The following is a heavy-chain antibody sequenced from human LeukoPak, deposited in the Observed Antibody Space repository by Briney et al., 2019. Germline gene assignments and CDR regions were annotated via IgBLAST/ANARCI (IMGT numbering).Heavy chain of an antibody. Sequence: GGSLRLSCAASGFTFSSYAMSWVRQAPGKGLEWVSAISGSGGSTYYADSVKGRFTISRDNSKNTLYLQMNGLRAEDTAVYYCAKAGGLMVVTVGDAFDIWGQGTMVTVSS. CDR2: ISGSGGST. CDR1: GFTFSSYA. D-gene: IGHD2-21*02. V-gene: IGHV3-23*01. CDR3: AKAGGLMVVTVGDAFDI. J-gene: IGHJ3*02.